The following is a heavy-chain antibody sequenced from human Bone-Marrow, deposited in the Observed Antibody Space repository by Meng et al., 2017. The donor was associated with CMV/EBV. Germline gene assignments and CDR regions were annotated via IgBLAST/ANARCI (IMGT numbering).Heavy chain of an antibody. CDR2: IYSGGST. CDR1: GFTVSSNY. D-gene: IGHD2-2*01. Sequence: GESLKISCAASGFTVSSNYMSWVRQAPGKGLEWVSVIYSGGSTYYADSVKGRFTISRDNAKNSLYLQMNSLRAEDTAVYYCARDVVVIPAAIYYGMAVWGQGTTVTVSS. CDR3: ARDVVVIPAAIYYGMAV. V-gene: IGHV3-66*01. J-gene: IGHJ6*02.